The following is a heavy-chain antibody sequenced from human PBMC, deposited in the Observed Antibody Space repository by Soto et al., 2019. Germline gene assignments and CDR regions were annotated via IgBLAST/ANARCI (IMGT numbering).Heavy chain of an antibody. V-gene: IGHV5-51*01. D-gene: IGHD2-2*01. CDR1: GYSFTSYW. CDR3: ARHLVGSTRGNFDY. CDR2: IYPYDSDT. Sequence: GESLKISCKTSGYSFTSYWIGWVRQMPGKGMEWMVNIYPYDSDTRYSPSFQGQVTISAETSITTAYLQWSGLRASDTAMYFCARHLVGSTRGNFDYWGQGTLVTVSS. J-gene: IGHJ4*01.